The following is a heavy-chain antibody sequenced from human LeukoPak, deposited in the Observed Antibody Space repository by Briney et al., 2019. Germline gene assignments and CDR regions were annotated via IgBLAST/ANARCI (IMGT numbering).Heavy chain of an antibody. Sequence: GGSLRLSCAASGITFSSYWMHWVRQAPGKGLVWVSRVNSDGSRTDYADSVKGRFSISRDNAENTMYLQMNSLRAEDTAVYYCARVYYYDTTGYYYWGQGTLVTVSS. CDR2: VNSDGSRT. CDR3: ARVYYYDTTGYYY. V-gene: IGHV3-74*01. D-gene: IGHD3-22*01. CDR1: GITFSSYW. J-gene: IGHJ4*02.